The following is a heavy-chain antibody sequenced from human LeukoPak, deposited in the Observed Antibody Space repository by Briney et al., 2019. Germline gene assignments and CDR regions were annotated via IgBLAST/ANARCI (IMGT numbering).Heavy chain of an antibody. Sequence: GGSLRLSCAASGFTFSSYSMNWVRQAPGKGLEWVSSISSSSSYIYYADSVKGRFTISRDNAKNSLYLQMNSLRAEDTAVHYCVRGNHGLRFYWGQGTLVTVSS. V-gene: IGHV3-21*01. D-gene: IGHD1-14*01. J-gene: IGHJ4*02. CDR3: VRGNHGLRFY. CDR1: GFTFSSYS. CDR2: ISSSSSYI.